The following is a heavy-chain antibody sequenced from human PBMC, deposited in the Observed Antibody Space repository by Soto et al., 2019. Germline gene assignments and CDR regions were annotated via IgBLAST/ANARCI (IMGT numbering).Heavy chain of an antibody. CDR3: ARPPGYISDWYYFDL. J-gene: IGHJ4*02. CDR2: ISPRSGGT. V-gene: IGHV1-2*02. D-gene: IGHD3-9*01. Sequence: ASVKVSCKSCGYTFIDYYMHWGRQAPGQVFEWMGRISPRSGGTNYAQKFQGRVTMTWDTSLNTAYMELSSLISEDTAVYYCARPPGYISDWYYFDLWGQGTLVTVSS. CDR1: GYTFIDYY.